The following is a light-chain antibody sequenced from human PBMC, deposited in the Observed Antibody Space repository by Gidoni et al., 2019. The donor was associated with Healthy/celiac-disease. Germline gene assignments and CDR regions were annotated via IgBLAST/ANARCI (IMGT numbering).Light chain of an antibody. J-gene: IGKJ5*01. CDR2: DAS. CDR3: QQRSNWPPEIT. CDR1: QSVSSY. V-gene: IGKV3-11*01. Sequence: EIVLTHSPATLSLSPGERATLSCRASQSVSSYLAWYQQKPGQAPRLLIYDASNRATGIPARFSGSVSGTDFTLTISSLEPEDFAVYYCQQRSNWPPEITFGQGTRLEIK.